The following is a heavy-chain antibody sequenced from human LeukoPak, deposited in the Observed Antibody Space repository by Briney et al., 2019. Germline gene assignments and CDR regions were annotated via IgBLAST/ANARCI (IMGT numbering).Heavy chain of an antibody. Sequence: GGSLRLSCEVSGFRFSDYWMGWVRQAPGKGLEWVANINEDGREYYYVDSVKGRITISRHSAKNSLYLQMTSLRADDTAVYYCARGGDPGSIDYWGQGTLVTVSS. D-gene: IGHD3-10*01. CDR3: ARGGDPGSIDY. CDR2: INEDGREY. CDR1: GFRFSDYW. J-gene: IGHJ4*02. V-gene: IGHV3-7*01.